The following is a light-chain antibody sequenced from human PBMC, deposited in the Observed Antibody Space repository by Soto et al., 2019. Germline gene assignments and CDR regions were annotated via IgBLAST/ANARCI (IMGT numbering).Light chain of an antibody. J-gene: IGKJ5*01. CDR1: RSLVHSDGIDY. CDR3: MQGTHWPIT. CDR2: KVS. V-gene: IGKV2-30*02. Sequence: DVVMTQSPLSLPVTLGQPASISFGSNRSLVHSDGIDYFSWFQQRPGRSPRRLIYKVSNRASGVPARFSGSGSGTDFALKISRVEAEDVGVYYCMQGTHWPITFGQGTRLEIK.